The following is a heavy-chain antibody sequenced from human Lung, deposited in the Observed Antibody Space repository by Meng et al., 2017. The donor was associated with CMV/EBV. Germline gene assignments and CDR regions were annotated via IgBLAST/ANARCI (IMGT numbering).Heavy chain of an antibody. CDR1: GDSITNHNW. CDR2: IPHRGSS. J-gene: IGHJ1*01. Sequence: QLQFRESGPALVMPSQTLSLTCAVSGDSITNHNWWAWVRQPPGKGLEWIGEIPHRGSSAYNPSLKSRVSMSIDKSKNQFSLKLTSVTAANTAVYHCLRRSGGSVWGQGTLVTVSS. D-gene: IGHD3-10*01. V-gene: IGHV4-4*02. CDR3: LRRSGGSV.